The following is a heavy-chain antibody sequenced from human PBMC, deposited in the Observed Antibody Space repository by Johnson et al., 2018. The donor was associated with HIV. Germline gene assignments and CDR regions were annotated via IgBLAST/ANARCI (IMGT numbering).Heavy chain of an antibody. CDR1: GFTVSSNY. CDR3: ARGGLGYQNIHDPLDI. V-gene: IGHV3-66*01. D-gene: IGHD2-2*01. CDR2: IYSGGST. J-gene: IGHJ3*02. Sequence: VQLVESGGGLVQPGGSLRLSCAASGFTVSSNYMSWVRQAPGKGLEWVSIIYSGGSTFYADSVKGRFNISRDNSKNTLYLQMNSLRAEDTALYYCARGGLGYQNIHDPLDIWGQGTIVTVSS.